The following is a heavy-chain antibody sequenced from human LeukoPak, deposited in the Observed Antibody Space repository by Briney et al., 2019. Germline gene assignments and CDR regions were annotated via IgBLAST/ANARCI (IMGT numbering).Heavy chain of an antibody. CDR2: IYYSGST. Sequence: SETLSLTCTVSGGSISSYYWSWIRQPPGKGLEWIGYIYYSGSTNYNPSLKSRVTISVDTSKSQFSLKLSSVTAADTAVYYCARARVVVAATSRGYYMDVWGKGTTVTISS. J-gene: IGHJ6*03. CDR3: ARARVVVAATSRGYYMDV. D-gene: IGHD2-15*01. V-gene: IGHV4-59*01. CDR1: GGSISSYY.